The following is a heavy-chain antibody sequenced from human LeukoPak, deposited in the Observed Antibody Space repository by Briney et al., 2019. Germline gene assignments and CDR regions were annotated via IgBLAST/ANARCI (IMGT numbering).Heavy chain of an antibody. Sequence: PSETLSLTCTVSGGSISSSSYYWGWIRQPPGKGLEWIGSIYYSGSTYYNPSLKSRVTISVDTSKNQSSLKLSSVTAADTAVYYCASKSAHRVAFDIWGQGTMVTVSS. V-gene: IGHV4-39*07. CDR2: IYYSGST. CDR1: GGSISSSSYY. CDR3: ASKSAHRVAFDI. J-gene: IGHJ3*02.